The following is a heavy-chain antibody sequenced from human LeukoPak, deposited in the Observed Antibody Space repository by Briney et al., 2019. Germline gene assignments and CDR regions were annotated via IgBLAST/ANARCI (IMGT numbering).Heavy chain of an antibody. Sequence: ASVKVSCKASGGTFSSYAISWVRQAPGQGLEWMGGIIPIFGTANYAQKFQGRVTITTDESTSTAYMELSNPRSEDTAVYYCASNSEIAVAGTWGFDYWGRGTLVTVSS. CDR2: IIPIFGTA. D-gene: IGHD6-19*01. CDR1: GGTFSSYA. J-gene: IGHJ4*02. V-gene: IGHV1-69*05. CDR3: ASNSEIAVAGTWGFDY.